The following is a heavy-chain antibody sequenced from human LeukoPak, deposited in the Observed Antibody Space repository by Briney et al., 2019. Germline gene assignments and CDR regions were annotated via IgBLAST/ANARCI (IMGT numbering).Heavy chain of an antibody. V-gene: IGHV4-30-2*01. CDR2: IYHSGST. Sequence: LRLSCAASGFTFSSYSMNWVRQAPGKGLEWIGYIYHSGSTYYNPSLKSRVTISVDRSKNQFSLKLSSVTAADTAVYYCARGADYGGNSGAFDTWGQGTMVTVSS. CDR3: ARGADYGGNSGAFDT. CDR1: GFTFSSYS. D-gene: IGHD4-23*01. J-gene: IGHJ3*02.